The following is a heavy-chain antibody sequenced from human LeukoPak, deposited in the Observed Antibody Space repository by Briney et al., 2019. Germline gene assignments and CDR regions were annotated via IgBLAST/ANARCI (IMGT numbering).Heavy chain of an antibody. J-gene: IGHJ4*02. CDR2: ISSTSGTK. V-gene: IGHV3-48*04. Sequence: GGSLRLSCAASGFTYSTYSMNWVRQAPGKGLEWVSYISSTSGTKYYADSVKGRITISRDNAKNSLYLQMNSLRAEDTAVYYCASSIVADGTSPFDYWGQGTLVTVSS. CDR3: ASSIVADGTSPFDY. CDR1: GFTYSTYS. D-gene: IGHD6-13*01.